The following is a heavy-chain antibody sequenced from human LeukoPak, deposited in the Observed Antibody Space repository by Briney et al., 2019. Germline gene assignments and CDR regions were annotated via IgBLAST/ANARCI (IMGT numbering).Heavy chain of an antibody. V-gene: IGHV3-66*01. Sequence: GGSLRLSCSASGLIISDNYMSWVRQAPGKGLEWVSTLFSGGSTHYADSVKGRVTVSRDTSKNTLSLQMNHLRPEDSGIYYCSRDRHSGRCDYWGKGPLVTVS. CDR1: GLIISDNY. CDR3: SRDRHSGRCDY. D-gene: IGHD2-15*01. J-gene: IGHJ4*01. CDR2: LFSGGST.